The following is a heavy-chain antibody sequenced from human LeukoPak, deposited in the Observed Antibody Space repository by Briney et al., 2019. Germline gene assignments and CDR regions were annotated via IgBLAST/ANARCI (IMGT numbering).Heavy chain of an antibody. D-gene: IGHD6-19*01. Sequence: SETLSLTCTVSGASISSNIFYWGWLRQAPGKGLEWIGSFQYSGSTSYNPSLKSRVNISLDASKNQFSLNLTSVTAADTAVYYCARDRFPSSSGRSCFDPWGQGTLVTVSS. V-gene: IGHV4-39*07. CDR2: FQYSGST. J-gene: IGHJ5*02. CDR1: GASISSNIFY. CDR3: ARDRFPSSSGRSCFDP.